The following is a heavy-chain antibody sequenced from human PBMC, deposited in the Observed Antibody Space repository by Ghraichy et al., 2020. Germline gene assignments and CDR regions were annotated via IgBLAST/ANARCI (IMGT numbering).Heavy chain of an antibody. J-gene: IGHJ4*02. V-gene: IGHV4-59*01. D-gene: IGHD6-13*01. CDR1: GGSISSYY. Sequence: SQTLSLTCTVSGGSISSYYWSWIRQPPGKGLEWIGYIYYTGTTNYNPSLKSRLTISVDTSTNHFSLRLSSVTAADTASYYCAGYTVAAAGSFYYFDYWGQGKLVTVSS. CDR2: IYYTGTT. CDR3: AGYTVAAAGSFYYFDY.